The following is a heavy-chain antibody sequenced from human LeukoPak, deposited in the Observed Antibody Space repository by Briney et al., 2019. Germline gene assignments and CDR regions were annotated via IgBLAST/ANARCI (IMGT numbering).Heavy chain of an antibody. Sequence: GASVKVSCKASGYTFTSYAINWVRQAPGQGLEWMGWINPHSGGTDHAQKFQGRVTMTRDTSISTAYMELSRLRSDDTAVYYCARDMDSGPDFFDYWGLGTLVTVSS. J-gene: IGHJ4*02. D-gene: IGHD1-26*01. V-gene: IGHV1-2*02. CDR2: INPHSGGT. CDR1: GYTFTSYA. CDR3: ARDMDSGPDFFDY.